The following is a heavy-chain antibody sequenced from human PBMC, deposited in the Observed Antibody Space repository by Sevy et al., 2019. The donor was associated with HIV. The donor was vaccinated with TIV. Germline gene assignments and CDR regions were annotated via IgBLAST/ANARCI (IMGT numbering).Heavy chain of an antibody. CDR2: INPNSGGT. Sequence: ASVKVSCKASGYTFTGYYMHWVRQAPGQGLEWMGWINPNSGGTNHAQKFQGRVTMTRDTSISTAYMELSRLRSDDTAVYYCARESQLCSSTSCPPGWWFDPWGQGTLVTVSS. CDR1: GYTFTGYY. D-gene: IGHD2-2*01. CDR3: ARESQLCSSTSCPPGWWFDP. V-gene: IGHV1-2*02. J-gene: IGHJ5*02.